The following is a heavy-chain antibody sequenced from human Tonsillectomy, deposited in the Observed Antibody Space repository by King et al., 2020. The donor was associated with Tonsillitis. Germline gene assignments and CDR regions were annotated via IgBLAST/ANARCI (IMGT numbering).Heavy chain of an antibody. CDR2: MYPGDSDT. D-gene: IGHD3-22*01. CDR1: GYSFTTYW. Sequence: QLVQSGAEVKKPGETLKISCKGSGYSFTTYWIGWVRQMPGKGLEWMGIMYPGDSDTRYSPSFQGQVTISADKSISTAYLQWRSLKASDTAMYYCARLTPQDDSSFDYWGQGTLVTVSS. V-gene: IGHV5-51*01. J-gene: IGHJ4*02. CDR3: ARLTPQDDSSFDY.